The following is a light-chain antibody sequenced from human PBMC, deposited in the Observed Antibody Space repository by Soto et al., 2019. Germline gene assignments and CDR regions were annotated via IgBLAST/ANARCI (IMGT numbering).Light chain of an antibody. Sequence: EIVLTQSPATLSLSPGERAALSCRASQSVSSYLAWYQQKPGQAPRLLIYDTSKRAPGIPARFTGSGSGPDSTLTVSSLEPEDFALYFCQHRSVWPSTFGGGPKVEI. J-gene: IGKJ4*01. V-gene: IGKV3-11*01. CDR1: QSVSSY. CDR3: QHRSVWPST. CDR2: DTS.